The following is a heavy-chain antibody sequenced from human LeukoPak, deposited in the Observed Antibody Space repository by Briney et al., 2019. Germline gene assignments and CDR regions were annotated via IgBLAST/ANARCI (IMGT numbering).Heavy chain of an antibody. D-gene: IGHD3-9*01. CDR1: GGSISSSSYY. V-gene: IGHV4-39*07. CDR3: ARLTARLVKGYMDV. CDR2: IYYSGST. Sequence: SETLSLTCTVSGGSISSSSYYWGWIRQPPGKGLEWIGSIYYSGSTYYNPSLKSRVTISVDTSKNQFSLKLSSVTAADTAVYYCARLTARLVKGYMDVWGKGTTVTVSS. J-gene: IGHJ6*03.